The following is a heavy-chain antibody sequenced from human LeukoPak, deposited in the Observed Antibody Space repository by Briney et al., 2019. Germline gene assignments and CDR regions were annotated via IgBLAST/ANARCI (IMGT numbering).Heavy chain of an antibody. CDR2: ITPYNGNT. J-gene: IGHJ6*03. CDR3: ARDTGYINYDYYYSMDV. CDR1: GYAFTSYG. Sequence: GGSVKVSCKASGYAFTSYGISWVRQAPGQGLEWMGWITPYNGNTNYAQKFRGRVTLTTDTSTSTACMELRSLRSDDTAVYYCARDTGYINYDYYYSMDVWGKGTTVTVSS. D-gene: IGHD6-13*01. V-gene: IGHV1-18*01.